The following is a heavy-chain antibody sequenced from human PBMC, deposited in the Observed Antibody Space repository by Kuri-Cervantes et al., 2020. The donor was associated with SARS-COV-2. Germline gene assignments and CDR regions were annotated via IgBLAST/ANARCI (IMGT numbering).Heavy chain of an antibody. CDR3: ARGIVLQPPAFGRWFDP. J-gene: IGHJ5*02. D-gene: IGHD2-2*01. CDR1: GESFSGYY. Sequence: GSLRLSCAVYGESFSGYYWTWIRQPPGKGLEWIGEINHSGSTNYNSSLKSRVTISVDTSKNQFSLKVTSVTAADTAVYYCARGIVLQPPAFGRWFDPWGQGTLVTVSS. V-gene: IGHV4-34*01. CDR2: INHSGST.